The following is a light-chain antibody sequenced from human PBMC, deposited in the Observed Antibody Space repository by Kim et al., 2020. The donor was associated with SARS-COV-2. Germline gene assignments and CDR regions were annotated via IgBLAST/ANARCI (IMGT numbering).Light chain of an antibody. CDR1: ALPNQY. V-gene: IGLV3-25*03. J-gene: IGLJ3*02. CDR3: QSSDSSDTFWV. CDR2: EDT. Sequence: SYELTQPPSVSVSPGQTARITCSGDALPNQYAYWFQQKPGQAPVLVIYEDTERPSGIPERFSGSTSGTTVTLTISGVQAEDEDDYYCQSSDSSDTFWVFGGGTQLTVL.